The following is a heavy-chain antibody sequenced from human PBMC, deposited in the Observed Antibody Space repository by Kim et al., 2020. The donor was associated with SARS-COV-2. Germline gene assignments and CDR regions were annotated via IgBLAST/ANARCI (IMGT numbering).Heavy chain of an antibody. CDR2: INPRGGST. CDR3: ARSIEPILTGYYSPACYYAIDV. CDR1: GYTFTNYY. Sequence: ASVKVSCKASGYTFTNYYMHWVRQAPGQGLEWMGIINPRGGSTSYVQKFQGRVTMTRDTSTSTVYMELSSLRSEDTAVYYCARSIEPILTGYYSPACYYAIDVWGQGTTVTASS. J-gene: IGHJ6*02. D-gene: IGHD3-9*01. V-gene: IGHV1-46*01.